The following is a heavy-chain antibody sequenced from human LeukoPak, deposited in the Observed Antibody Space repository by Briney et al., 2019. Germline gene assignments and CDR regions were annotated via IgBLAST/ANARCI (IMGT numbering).Heavy chain of an antibody. D-gene: IGHD6-13*01. CDR3: ASFGPLTDSSSWEGPEPNFDY. J-gene: IGHJ4*02. V-gene: IGHV4-38-2*02. CDR2: IYHSGST. CDR1: GYSISSGYY. Sequence: PSETLSLTGTVSGYSISSGYYWGWIRQPPGKGLEWIGSIYHSGSTYYNPSLKSRVTISVDTSKNQFSLKLSSVTAADTAVYYCASFGPLTDSSSWEGPEPNFDYWGQGTLVTVSS.